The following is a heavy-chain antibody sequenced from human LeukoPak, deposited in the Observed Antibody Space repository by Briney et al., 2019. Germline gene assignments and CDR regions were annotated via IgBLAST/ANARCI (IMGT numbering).Heavy chain of an antibody. D-gene: IGHD2-2*01. V-gene: IGHV3-23*01. CDR3: AKIPDEYCSSTTCYHPFDY. CDR1: GFSFRSYA. CDR2: ISSSGGYT. J-gene: IGHJ4*02. Sequence: GGSLRLSCAASGFSFRSYAMSWVRQAPGKGLEWVSGISSSGGYTYHADSVKGRFTISRDNSKNTLYLQMNSLRAEDTAVYYCAKIPDEYCSSTTCYHPFDYWGQGTLVTVSS.